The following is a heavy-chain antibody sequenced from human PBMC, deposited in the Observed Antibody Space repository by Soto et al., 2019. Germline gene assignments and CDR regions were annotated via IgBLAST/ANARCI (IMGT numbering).Heavy chain of an antibody. CDR2: IDPRSGGT. Sequence: HVQLVQSGTEVKKPGPSVRVSCMVSGSPFTTYYIPWVRQAPGKGLEWMGWIDPRSGGTDYEQKFEGRVTMTRETSISTVYMDLSGLISDSAALYYCATDDYGMLPYWRQGTLVTVSS. CDR3: ATDDYGMLPY. CDR1: GSPFTTYY. J-gene: IGHJ4*02. D-gene: IGHD3-10*01. V-gene: IGHV1-2*02.